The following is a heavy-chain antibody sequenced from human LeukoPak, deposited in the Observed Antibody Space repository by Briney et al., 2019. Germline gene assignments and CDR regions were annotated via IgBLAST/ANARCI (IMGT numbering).Heavy chain of an antibody. CDR3: ARVESYPLRNAFDI. CDR2: IYYNGNT. D-gene: IGHD1-14*01. CDR1: GGSISSGTYY. Sequence: SQTLSLTCTVSGGSISSGTYYWGWIRQAPGKGLEYIGSIYYNGNTYYNPSLKSRVSISADTSENQFSLRLNSVTAADTAVYYCARVESYPLRNAFDIWGQGTMVTVSS. J-gene: IGHJ3*02. V-gene: IGHV4-39*07.